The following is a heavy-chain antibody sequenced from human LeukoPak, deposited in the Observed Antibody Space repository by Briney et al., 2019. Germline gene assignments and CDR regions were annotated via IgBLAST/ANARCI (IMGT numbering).Heavy chain of an antibody. V-gene: IGHV4-59*08. CDR1: GGSISSYY. CDR2: IYYSGST. CDR3: ARSNIAVAGRETFDY. D-gene: IGHD6-19*01. J-gene: IGHJ4*02. Sequence: PSETLSLTCTVSGGSISSYYWSWIRQPPGKGLEWIGYIYYSGSTNYNPSLKSRVTISVDTSKNQFSLKLSSVTAADTAVYYCARSNIAVAGRETFDYWGQGTLVTVSS.